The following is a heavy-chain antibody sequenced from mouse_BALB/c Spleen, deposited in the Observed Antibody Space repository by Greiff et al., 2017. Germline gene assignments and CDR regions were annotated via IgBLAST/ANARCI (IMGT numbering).Heavy chain of an antibody. Sequence: EVQRVESGPGLVKPSQSLSLTCSVTGYSITSGYYWNWIRQFPGNKLEWMGYISYDGSNNYNPSLKNRISITRDTSKNQFFLKLNSVTTEDTATYYCARGGEVLDYWGQGTTLTVSS. J-gene: IGHJ2*01. CDR3: ARGGEVLDY. CDR2: ISYDGSN. CDR1: GYSITSGYY. V-gene: IGHV3-6*02.